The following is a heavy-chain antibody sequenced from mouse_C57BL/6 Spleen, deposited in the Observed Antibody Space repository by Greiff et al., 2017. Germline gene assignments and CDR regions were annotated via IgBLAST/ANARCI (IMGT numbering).Heavy chain of an antibody. J-gene: IGHJ3*01. Sequence: PGRGLEWIGRIDPNSGGTKYNEKFKSKATLTVDKPSSTAYMQLSSLTSEDSAVYYCARSKDYDAWFAYWGQGTLVTVSA. CDR2: IDPNSGGT. CDR3: ARSKDYDAWFAY. D-gene: IGHD2-4*01. V-gene: IGHV1-72*01.